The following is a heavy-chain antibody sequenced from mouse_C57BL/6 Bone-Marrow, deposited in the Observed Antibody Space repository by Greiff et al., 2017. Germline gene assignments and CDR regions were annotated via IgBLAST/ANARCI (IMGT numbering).Heavy chain of an antibody. D-gene: IGHD2-2*01. CDR1: GYTFTSYW. V-gene: IGHV1-64*01. CDR2: IHPNSGST. J-gene: IGHJ1*03. Sequence: QVQLQQPGAELVKPGASVKLSCKASGYTFTSYWMHWVKQRPGQGLEWIGMIHPNSGSTNYNEKFKSKATLTVDKSSSTAYMQLSSLTSEDSAVYYCARSEGGLYGYAGGYWYFYVWGTGTTVTVSS. CDR3: ARSEGGLYGYAGGYWYFYV.